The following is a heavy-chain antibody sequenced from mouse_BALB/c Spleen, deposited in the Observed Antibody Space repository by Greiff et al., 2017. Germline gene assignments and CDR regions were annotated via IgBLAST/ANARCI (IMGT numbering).Heavy chain of an antibody. D-gene: IGHD1-1*01. V-gene: IGHV1-5*01. J-gene: IGHJ2*01. Sequence: EVHLVESGTVLARPGASVKMSCKASGYTFTSYWMHWVKQRPGQGLEWIGAIYPGNSDTSYNQKFKGKAKLTAVTSTSTAYMELSSLTNEDSAVYYCTRGDYYEYYFDYWGQGTTLTVSS. CDR1: GYTFTSYW. CDR2: IYPGNSDT. CDR3: TRGDYYEYYFDY.